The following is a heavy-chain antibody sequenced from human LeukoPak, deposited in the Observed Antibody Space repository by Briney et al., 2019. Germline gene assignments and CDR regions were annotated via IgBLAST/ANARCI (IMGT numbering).Heavy chain of an antibody. D-gene: IGHD5-24*01. CDR1: GGSFSSYG. V-gene: IGHV1-69*13. J-gene: IGHJ1*01. CDR2: RIPILGTT. Sequence: SVKVSCKASGGSFSSYGISWVRQAPGKGLEWMGGRIPILGTTNLAQKFQGRLTITADESTSTAYMELNGLRVDDTAVYYCAREGPVGTDGFWGQGTLVTVSS. CDR3: AREGPVGTDGF.